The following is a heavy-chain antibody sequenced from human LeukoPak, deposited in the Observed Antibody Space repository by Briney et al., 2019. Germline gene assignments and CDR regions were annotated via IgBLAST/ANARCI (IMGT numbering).Heavy chain of an antibody. J-gene: IGHJ4*02. V-gene: IGHV3-48*01. CDR1: GFTFSSYS. CDR2: ISSSSSTT. CDR3: ARFPRGNDY. Sequence: GGSLRLSCAASGFTFSSYSMNWVRQAPGKGLEWVSYISSSSSTTYYADSVKGRFTISRDNSKNTLYLQMNSLRAEDTAVYYCARFPRGNDYWGQGTLVTVSS. D-gene: IGHD4-23*01.